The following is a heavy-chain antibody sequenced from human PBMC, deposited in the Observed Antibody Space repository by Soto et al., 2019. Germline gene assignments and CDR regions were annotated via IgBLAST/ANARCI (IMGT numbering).Heavy chain of an antibody. D-gene: IGHD1-1*01. V-gene: IGHV3-21*01. J-gene: IGHJ6*02. CDR3: AGYNWNDMYYYYGMDV. CDR2: ISSSSSYI. CDR1: GFTFSSYS. Sequence: GGSLRLSCAASGFTFSSYSMNWVRQAPGKGLEWASSISSSSSYIYYADSVKGRFTISRDNAKNSLYLQMNSLRAEDTAVYYCAGYNWNDMYYYYGMDVWGQGTTVTVSS.